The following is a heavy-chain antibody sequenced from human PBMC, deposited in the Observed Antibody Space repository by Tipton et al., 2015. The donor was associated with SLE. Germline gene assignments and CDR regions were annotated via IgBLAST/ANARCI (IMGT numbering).Heavy chain of an antibody. CDR2: TYYTGSS. CDR1: GGSMNDYY. V-gene: IGHV4-59*01. J-gene: IGHJ5*02. Sequence: TLSLTCTVSGGSMNDYYWSWIRQPPGKGLEWIGYTYYTGSSNHNPSLKGRVTMSVDTSKNQFSLSVNSVTAADTAIYYCARDQEMSSGENRFDPWGQGTLVTVSS. CDR3: ARDQEMSSGENRFDP. D-gene: IGHD5-24*01.